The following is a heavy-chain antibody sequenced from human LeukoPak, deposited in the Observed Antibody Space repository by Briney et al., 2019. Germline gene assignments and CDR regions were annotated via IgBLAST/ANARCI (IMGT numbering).Heavy chain of an antibody. Sequence: GESLKISCKGSGYSFTSYWIGWVRQMPGKGLEWMGIIYPGDSDTRYSPSFQGQVTISADKSISTAYLQWSSLKASDTAMYYCARRQASCTNGVCYTPYDMDVWGQGTTVTVSS. CDR2: IYPGDSDT. J-gene: IGHJ6*02. V-gene: IGHV5-51*01. CDR1: GYSFTSYW. D-gene: IGHD2-8*01. CDR3: ARRQASCTNGVCYTPYDMDV.